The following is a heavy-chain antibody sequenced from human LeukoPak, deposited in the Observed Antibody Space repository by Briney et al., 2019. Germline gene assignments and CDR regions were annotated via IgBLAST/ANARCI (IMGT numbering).Heavy chain of an antibody. Sequence: ASVKVSCKASGYTFTSYDINWVRQATGQGLEWMGRIIPILGIANYAQKFQGRVTITADKSTSTAYMELSSLRSEDTAVYYCVGGNSWDDAFDIWGQGTMVTVSS. V-gene: IGHV1-69*04. CDR2: IIPILGIA. CDR3: VGGNSWDDAFDI. J-gene: IGHJ3*02. CDR1: GYTFTSYD. D-gene: IGHD4-23*01.